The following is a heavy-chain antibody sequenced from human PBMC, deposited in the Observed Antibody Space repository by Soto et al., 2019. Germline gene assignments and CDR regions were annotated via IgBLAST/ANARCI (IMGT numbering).Heavy chain of an antibody. CDR2: ISWDGGST. J-gene: IGHJ6*02. CDR3: AKDIYDSEYGMDV. CDR1: GFTFDDYT. V-gene: IGHV3-43*01. Sequence: GGSLRLSCAASGFTFDDYTMHWVRQAPGKGLEWVSLISWDGGSTYYADSVKGRFTISRDNSKNSLYLQMNSLRTEDTTLYYCAKDIYDSEYGMDVWGQGTTVTVSS.